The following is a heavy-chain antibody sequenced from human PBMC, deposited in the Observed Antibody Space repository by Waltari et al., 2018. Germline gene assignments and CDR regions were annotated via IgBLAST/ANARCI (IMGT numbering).Heavy chain of an antibody. CDR2: IYYSGST. D-gene: IGHD3-10*01. Sequence: QLQLQESGPGLVKPSETLSLTCTVSGGSISSSSYSWGWIRKPPGKGLEWIGSIYYSGSTYYNPSLKSRVTISVDTSKNQFSLKLSSVTAADTAVYYCARSSGGDYYGSGSYYKPLDYWGQGTLVTVSS. CDR3: ARSSGGDYYGSGSYYKPLDY. CDR1: GGSISSSSYS. J-gene: IGHJ4*02. V-gene: IGHV4-39*07.